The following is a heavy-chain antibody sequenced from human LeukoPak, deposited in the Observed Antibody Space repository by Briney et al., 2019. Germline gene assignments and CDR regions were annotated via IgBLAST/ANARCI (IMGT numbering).Heavy chain of an antibody. CDR2: INPSGGST. J-gene: IGHJ4*02. CDR3: ARDKALATSAIPFDY. V-gene: IGHV1-46*01. CDR1: GYTFTSYY. D-gene: IGHD2-21*02. Sequence: ASVKVSCKASGYTFTSYYMHWVRQAPGQGLEWMGIINPSGGSTSYAQKLQGRVTMTTDTSTSTAYMELRSLRSDDTVVYYCARDKALATSAIPFDYGGQGTLVTVSS.